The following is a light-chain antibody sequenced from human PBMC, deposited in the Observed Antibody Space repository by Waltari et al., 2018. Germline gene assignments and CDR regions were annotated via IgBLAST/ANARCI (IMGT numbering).Light chain of an antibody. CDR2: DKD. CDR1: SSNIGSNF. CDR3: ATWDSSLRVVL. Sequence: QSVLTQPPSVSAAPGQTVTISCSGGSSNIGSNFVSWYQQLPGTAPKFLLYDKDKRPSGIPDRCSGSKSGTSATLGITGLQTGDEADYYCATWDSSLRVVLFGGGTKLTVL. J-gene: IGLJ2*01. V-gene: IGLV1-51*01.